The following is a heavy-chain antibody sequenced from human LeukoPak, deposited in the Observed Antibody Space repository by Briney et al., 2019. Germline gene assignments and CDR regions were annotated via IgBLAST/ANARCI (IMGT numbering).Heavy chain of an antibody. V-gene: IGHV1-8*03. Sequence: ASVKVSCKASGYTFTSYDINWVRQATGQGLEWMGWMNPNSGNTGYAQKFQGRVTITRNTSRSTAYMELSSLRSEDTAVYCCARGDRLYYYDSSGYLRDAFDIWGQGTMVTVSS. CDR2: MNPNSGNT. D-gene: IGHD3-22*01. CDR1: GYTFTSYD. J-gene: IGHJ3*02. CDR3: ARGDRLYYYDSSGYLRDAFDI.